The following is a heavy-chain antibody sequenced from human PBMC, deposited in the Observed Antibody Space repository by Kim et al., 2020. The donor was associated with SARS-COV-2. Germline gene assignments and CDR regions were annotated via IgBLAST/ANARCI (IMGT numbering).Heavy chain of an antibody. J-gene: IGHJ3*02. CDR1: GFTFSSYA. CDR2: ISSNGGST. V-gene: IGHV3-64D*09. D-gene: IGHD1-26*01. CDR3: VKDPPGRGGGYSDDAFDI. Sequence: GGSLRLSCSASGFTFSSYAMHWVRQAPGKGLEYVSAISSNGGSTYYADSVKGRFTISRDNSKNTLYLQMSSLRAEDTAVYYCVKDPPGRGGGYSDDAFDIWGQGTTVTVSS.